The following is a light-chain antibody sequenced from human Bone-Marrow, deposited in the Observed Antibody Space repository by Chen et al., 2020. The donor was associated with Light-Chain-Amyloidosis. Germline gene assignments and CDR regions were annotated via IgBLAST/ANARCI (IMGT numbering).Light chain of an antibody. Sequence: DIVMTQSPLSLPVTPGEPASISCRSSQSLLHSTGYNFFNWYLQKPGQSPQLRIYLGSHRASGVPDRFSGSGSSTDFTLKISRVEAEDVGVYYCMQALQTPLTFGGGTRVEIK. J-gene: IGKJ4*01. V-gene: IGKV2-28*01. CDR1: QSLLHSTGYNF. CDR3: MQALQTPLT. CDR2: LGS.